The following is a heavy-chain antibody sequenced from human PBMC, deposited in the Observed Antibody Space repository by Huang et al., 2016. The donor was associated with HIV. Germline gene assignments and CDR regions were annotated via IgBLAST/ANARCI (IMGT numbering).Heavy chain of an antibody. D-gene: IGHD2-21*02. Sequence: QVQLVQSGAEVTRPGASVKVSCRASGGTFSHNAVSWVRQAPGQGREWMGGIIPMFGTTNYAQRFQGKVTSTADESSSTVYMELSSLRSDDTAVYYCARQPYCGGDCAHYYYFYMDVWGKGTTVTVSS. CDR2: IIPMFGTT. CDR1: GGTFSHNA. J-gene: IGHJ6*03. CDR3: ARQPYCGGDCAHYYYFYMDV. V-gene: IGHV1-69*13.